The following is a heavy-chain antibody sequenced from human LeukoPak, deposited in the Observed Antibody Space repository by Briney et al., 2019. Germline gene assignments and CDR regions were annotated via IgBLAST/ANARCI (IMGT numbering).Heavy chain of an antibody. CDR1: GFTFDDYG. CDR3: ARAQIPQGIVGATTGYYYYMDV. J-gene: IGHJ6*03. D-gene: IGHD1-26*01. Sequence: PGGSLRLSCAASGFTFDDYGMSWVRQAPGKGLEWVSGINWNGGSTGYADSVKGRFTISRDNAKNSLYLQMNSLRAEDTALYYCARAQIPQGIVGATTGYYYYMDVWGKGTTVTVSS. CDR2: INWNGGST. V-gene: IGHV3-20*04.